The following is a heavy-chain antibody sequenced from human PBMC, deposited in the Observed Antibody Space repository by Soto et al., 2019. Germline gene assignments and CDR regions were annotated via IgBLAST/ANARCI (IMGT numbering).Heavy chain of an antibody. Sequence: EVQLVESGEGLVQPGGSLRLSCAGSGFTFSNYAMTWVRQAPGKGLAWVSAITGSGASTYYADSVKGRVTISRDNSKDTVYLQMDSLRAEDTAVYYCAKELTGEGWFLEYWCQGTLVTVSS. J-gene: IGHJ4*02. V-gene: IGHV3-23*04. CDR2: ITGSGAST. CDR3: AKELTGEGWFLEY. CDR1: GFTFSNYA. D-gene: IGHD7-27*01.